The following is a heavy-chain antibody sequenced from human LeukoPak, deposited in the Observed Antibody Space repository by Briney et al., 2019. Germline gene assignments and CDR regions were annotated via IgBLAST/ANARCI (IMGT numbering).Heavy chain of an antibody. J-gene: IGHJ4*02. Sequence: GGSLRLSCAVSGFTFGDYAMHWVRQVPGKGLEWVSGINWNSDSIGYADSVKGRFTTSRDNAKNSLYLQMNSLRAEDTAFYYCAINGGGDSGYGNFDYWGQGTLVTVSS. D-gene: IGHD5-12*01. CDR2: INWNSDSI. CDR3: AINGGGDSGYGNFDY. CDR1: GFTFGDYA. V-gene: IGHV3-9*01.